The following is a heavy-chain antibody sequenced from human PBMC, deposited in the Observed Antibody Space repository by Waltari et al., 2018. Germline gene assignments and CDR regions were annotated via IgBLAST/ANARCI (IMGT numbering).Heavy chain of an antibody. CDR1: GYSISSGYY. D-gene: IGHD4-4*01. V-gene: IGHV4-38-2*02. CDR3: AGTTSAPDYYRDV. CDR2: IYHSGST. J-gene: IGHJ6*03. Sequence: QVQLQESGPGLVKPSETLSLTCTVSGYSISSGYYWGWIRQPPGKGLEWIGSIYHSGSTYYNPSLKSRVTISVDTSKNQFSLKLSSVTAADTAVYYCAGTTSAPDYYRDVWGKGTTVTVSS.